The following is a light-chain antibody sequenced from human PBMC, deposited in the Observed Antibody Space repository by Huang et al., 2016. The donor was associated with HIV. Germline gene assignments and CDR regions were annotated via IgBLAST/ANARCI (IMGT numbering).Light chain of an antibody. CDR3: QQYGSSPWT. V-gene: IGKV3-20*01. CDR2: GAS. Sequence: GTLSLSPGERVTLSCRASQSVSSSYLAWYQQKPGQAPRLLIYGASSRATGIPDFTLTISRLEPEDFAVYYCQQYGSSPWTFGQGTKVEIK. CDR1: QSVSSSY. J-gene: IGKJ1*01.